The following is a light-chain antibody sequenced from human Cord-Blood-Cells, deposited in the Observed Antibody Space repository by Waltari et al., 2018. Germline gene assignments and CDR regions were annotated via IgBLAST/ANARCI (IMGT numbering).Light chain of an antibody. J-gene: IGKJ1*01. Sequence: EIVLTQSPATLSLSPVERATLSCRACQSVSSYLAWYQQKPGQAPRLLIYDASNRATGIPARFSGSGSGTDFTLTISSLEPEDFAVYYCQQRSNWPPWTFGQGTKVEIK. CDR1: QSVSSY. CDR3: QQRSNWPPWT. V-gene: IGKV3-11*01. CDR2: DAS.